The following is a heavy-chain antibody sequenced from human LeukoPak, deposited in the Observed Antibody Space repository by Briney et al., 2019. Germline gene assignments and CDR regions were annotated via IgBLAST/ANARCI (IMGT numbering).Heavy chain of an antibody. Sequence: GGSLRLSCTASGFPFLEYSLNWVRQAPGKGLEWISYIGIDSGNTKYADSVRGRFTISTDKAKNSLYLQMNSLRAEDTAVYYCARALVEMATILDYWGQGTLVTVSS. V-gene: IGHV3-48*01. D-gene: IGHD5-24*01. J-gene: IGHJ4*02. CDR3: ARALVEMATILDY. CDR2: IGIDSGNT. CDR1: GFPFLEYS.